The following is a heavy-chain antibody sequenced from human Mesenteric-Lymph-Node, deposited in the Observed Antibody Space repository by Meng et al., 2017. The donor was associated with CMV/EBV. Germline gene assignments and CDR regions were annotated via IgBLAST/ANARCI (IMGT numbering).Heavy chain of an antibody. Sequence: GESLKISCAASGFTFSSYAMHWVRQAPGKGLEWVAVISYDGSNKYYADSVKGRFTISRDNSKNTLYLQMNSLRAEDTAVYYCVKDGGPYSGSFHHWGQGTLVTVSS. J-gene: IGHJ4*02. CDR2: ISYDGSNK. D-gene: IGHD1-26*01. V-gene: IGHV3-30*04. CDR3: VKDGGPYSGSFHH. CDR1: GFTFSSYA.